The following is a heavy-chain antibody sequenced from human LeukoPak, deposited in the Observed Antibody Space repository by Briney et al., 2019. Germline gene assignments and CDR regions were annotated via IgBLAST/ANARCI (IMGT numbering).Heavy chain of an antibody. CDR3: AKDAQRGFDYSNSLEY. V-gene: IGHV3-33*06. CDR1: GFIFNHHA. J-gene: IGHJ4*02. D-gene: IGHD4-11*01. Sequence: GGSLRLSCAASGFIFNHHAMHWVRQAPGKGLAGVAVIWSDKSNRFYGDSARGRFTISRDDSRKTVYLQMERMAAEDTAIYYCAKDAQRGFDYSNSLEYWGQGALVTVAS. CDR2: IWSDKSNR.